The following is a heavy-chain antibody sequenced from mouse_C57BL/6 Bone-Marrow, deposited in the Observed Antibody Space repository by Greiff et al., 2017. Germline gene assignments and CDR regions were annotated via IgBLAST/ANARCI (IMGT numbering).Heavy chain of an antibody. CDR3: TREDSSGYYCDY. CDR1: GYTFTSYW. Sequence: QVQLQQPGAELVMPGASVKLSCKASGYTFTSYWMHWVKQRPGQGLEWIGEIDPSDSYTNYNQKFKGKSTLTVDKSSSTAYMQLSSLTSEDSAVYYCTREDSSGYYCDYWCQGTTLTVSS. D-gene: IGHD3-2*02. J-gene: IGHJ2*01. CDR2: IDPSDSYT. V-gene: IGHV1-69*01.